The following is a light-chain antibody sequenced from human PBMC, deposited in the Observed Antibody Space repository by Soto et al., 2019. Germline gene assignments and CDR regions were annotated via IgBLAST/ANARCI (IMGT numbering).Light chain of an antibody. V-gene: IGLV2-8*01. CDR1: SSDVGGYNY. CDR3: SSYAGSTHVV. Sequence: QSALTQPPSASGSPGQSVTISCTGTSSDVGGYNYVSWYQQHPGKAPKLMIYEVSKRPSGVPDRFSGSKSGNTASLTVSGLQAEDEADYYCSSYAGSTHVVFGGGIKLTVL. CDR2: EVS. J-gene: IGLJ2*01.